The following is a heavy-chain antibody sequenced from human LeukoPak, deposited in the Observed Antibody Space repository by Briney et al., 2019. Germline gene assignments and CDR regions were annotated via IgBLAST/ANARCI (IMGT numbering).Heavy chain of an antibody. CDR1: GFTFSSYA. CDR3: VKCSDYGDPDYFDY. Sequence: GSLRLSCAASGFTFSSYAMTWVRQAPGKGREWVSAISGGGGSTYYADSVKGRFTISRDNSKNTLYLQMNSLRAEDTAVYSCVKCSDYGDPDYFDYWGQGTLVTVSS. V-gene: IGHV3-23*01. CDR2: ISGGGGST. D-gene: IGHD4-17*01. J-gene: IGHJ4*02.